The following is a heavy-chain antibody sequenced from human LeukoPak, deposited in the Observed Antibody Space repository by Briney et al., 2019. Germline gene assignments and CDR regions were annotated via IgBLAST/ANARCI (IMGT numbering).Heavy chain of an antibody. V-gene: IGHV3-21*01. CDR3: ARGAEGIAATDSNFDY. D-gene: IGHD6-13*01. Sequence: GGSLRLSCAASGFTFSRNSMNWVRQAPGKGLERVSSISTSSSYIYYADSLKGRFTISRDNAKNSLYLQMNSLRAEDTAVYYCARGAEGIAATDSNFDYWGQGTLVTVSS. CDR2: ISTSSSYI. CDR1: GFTFSRNS. J-gene: IGHJ4*02.